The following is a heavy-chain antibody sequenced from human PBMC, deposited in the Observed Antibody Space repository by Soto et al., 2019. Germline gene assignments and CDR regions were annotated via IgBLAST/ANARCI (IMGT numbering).Heavy chain of an antibody. Sequence: PWGSLRLSCAASGVTFANYGFYWFRQAPGKGLEWVAVTLHDGSTKYYADSVKGRFTISRDNSKNTLYLQMDSLRAEDTAVYYCAKSVWALTTHDTLDYWGQGSRVSVHS. V-gene: IGHV3-30*18. D-gene: IGHD1-1*01. J-gene: IGHJ4*02. CDR3: AKSVWALTTHDTLDY. CDR1: GVTFANYG. CDR2: TLHDGSTK.